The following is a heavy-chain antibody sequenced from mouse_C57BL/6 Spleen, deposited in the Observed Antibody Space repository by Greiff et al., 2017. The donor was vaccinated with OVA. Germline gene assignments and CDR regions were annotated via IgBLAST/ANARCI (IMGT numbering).Heavy chain of an antibody. CDR1: GYSITSGYY. CDR3: ARGPYYGNYVGYFDV. CDR2: ISYDGSN. J-gene: IGHJ1*03. D-gene: IGHD2-10*01. Sequence: VQLQQSGPGLVKPSQSLSLTCSVTGYSITSGYYWNWIRQFPGNKLEWMGYISYDGSNNYNPSLKNRISITRDTSKNQFFLKLNSVTTEDTATYYCARGPYYGNYVGYFDVWGTGTTVTVSS. V-gene: IGHV3-6*01.